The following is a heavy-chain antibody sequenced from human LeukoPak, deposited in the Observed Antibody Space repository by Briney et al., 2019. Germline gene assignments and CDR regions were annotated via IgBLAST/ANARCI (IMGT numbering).Heavy chain of an antibody. Sequence: GGSLRLSCAASGFTFGNYGMHWVRQAPGKGLDWVAFIRYDGSDKYYADSVKGRSTISRDSSKNTLYLQMNSLRPEDTAVYFCSGSYSYWGQGTLVTVSS. V-gene: IGHV3-30*02. D-gene: IGHD1-26*01. CDR1: GFTFGNYG. J-gene: IGHJ4*02. CDR3: SGSYSY. CDR2: IRYDGSDK.